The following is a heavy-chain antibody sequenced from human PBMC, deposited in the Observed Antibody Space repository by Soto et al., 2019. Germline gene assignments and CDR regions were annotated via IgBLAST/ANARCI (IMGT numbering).Heavy chain of an antibody. CDR1: GFTFSSYW. CDR2: IKQDGSEN. V-gene: IGHV3-7*03. D-gene: IGHD6-19*01. J-gene: IGHJ4*02. CDR3: AREGGSIGGWFGRKFDS. Sequence: PGGSLRLSCAASGFTFSSYWMSWVRQAPGKGLEWVANIKQDGSENYYVDSVRGRFTISRDNAKNTLYLQMNSLRADDTAVYYCAREGGSIGGWFGRKFDSWGQGTQV.